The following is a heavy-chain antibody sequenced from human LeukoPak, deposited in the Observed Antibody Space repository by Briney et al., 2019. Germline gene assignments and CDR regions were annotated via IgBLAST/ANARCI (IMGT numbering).Heavy chain of an antibody. CDR3: AKDEFVASDFTGAFDI. CDR1: GFTFDDYA. J-gene: IGHJ3*02. V-gene: IGHV3-9*03. Sequence: GGSLRLSCAASGFTFDDYAMHCLRQAPGKGLEWVSGISWNSVTIVYADSVKGRFTISRDNAKNSLYLQMNSLRAEDMALYYCAKDEFVASDFTGAFDIWGQGTMVTVSS. D-gene: IGHD2-8*02. CDR2: ISWNSVTI.